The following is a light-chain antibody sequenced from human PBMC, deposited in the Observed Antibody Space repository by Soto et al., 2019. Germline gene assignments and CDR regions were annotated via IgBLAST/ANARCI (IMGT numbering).Light chain of an antibody. CDR3: QQYYTYWHM. Sequence: DIQMTQSPSTLSASVGDRVIITCRASQSISDYLAWYQQKPGKAPKLLIYDASNLESGVPSTFSGSGSGTEFTLTISSLQPDDFATYYCQQYYTYWHMFGQGTRVEI. V-gene: IGKV1-5*01. J-gene: IGKJ1*01. CDR2: DAS. CDR1: QSISDY.